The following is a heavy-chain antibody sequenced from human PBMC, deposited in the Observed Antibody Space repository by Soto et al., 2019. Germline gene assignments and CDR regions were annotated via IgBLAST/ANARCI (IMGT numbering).Heavy chain of an antibody. CDR2: ISYDGSNQ. CDR3: ARAKYDYRDAFDY. Sequence: QVQVVESGGGVVQPGRSLRLSCVASGFTFSTYVMHWVRQAPGKGLEWMAVISYDGSNQYYADSVKGRFTISRDNSKNTLYLQMNSLRTEDTAVYHCARAKYDYRDAFDYWGQGTLVTVSS. CDR1: GFTFSTYV. J-gene: IGHJ4*02. D-gene: IGHD4-17*01. V-gene: IGHV3-30-3*01.